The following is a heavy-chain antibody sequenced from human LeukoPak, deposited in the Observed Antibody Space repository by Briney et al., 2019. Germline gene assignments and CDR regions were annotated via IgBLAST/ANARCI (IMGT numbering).Heavy chain of an antibody. D-gene: IGHD5-24*01. CDR2: INHSGST. CDR3: VEMTLWGEIDY. J-gene: IGHJ4*02. CDR1: GGSFSGYY. Sequence: SETLSLTCAVYGGSFSGYYWSWIRQPPGKGLEWIGEINHSGSTDYNPSLKSRVTISVDTSKNQFSLKLSSVTAADTAVYYCVEMTLWGEIDYWGQGTLVTVSS. V-gene: IGHV4-34*01.